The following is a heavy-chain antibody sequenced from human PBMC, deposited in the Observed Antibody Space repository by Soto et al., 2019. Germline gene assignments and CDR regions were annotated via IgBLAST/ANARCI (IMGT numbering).Heavy chain of an antibody. V-gene: IGHV3-7*01. CDR2: IKQDGSEK. CDR1: GFTFSSYW. J-gene: IGHJ3*02. CDR3: ARSPSGCSSTSCYPNDEPANAFDI. Sequence: EVQLVESGGGLVQPGGSLRLSCAASGFTFSSYWMSWVRQAPGKGLEWVANIKQDGSEKYYVDSVKGRFTISRDNAKNALYLQMNSLRAEDTAVYYCARSPSGCSSTSCYPNDEPANAFDIWGQGTMVTVSS. D-gene: IGHD2-2*01.